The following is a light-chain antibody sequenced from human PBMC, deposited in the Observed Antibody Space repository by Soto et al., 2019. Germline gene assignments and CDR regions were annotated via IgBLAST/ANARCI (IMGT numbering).Light chain of an antibody. CDR1: QGVSTW. V-gene: IGKV1-5*03. Sequence: IQLTQSPSTLSGSVGDRVTITCRASQGVSTWLAWYQQRPSQAPXLLVYEASKLQSGVPSRFSASGSVRDFTLTISSLQPEDSATYYRQQYYDFRTFGQGTKVDIK. CDR2: EAS. J-gene: IGKJ1*01. CDR3: QQYYDFRT.